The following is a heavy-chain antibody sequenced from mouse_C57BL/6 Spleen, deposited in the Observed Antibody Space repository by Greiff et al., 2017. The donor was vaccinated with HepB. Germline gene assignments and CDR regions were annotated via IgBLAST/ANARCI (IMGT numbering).Heavy chain of an antibody. V-gene: IGHV5-4*01. D-gene: IGHD2-4*01. CDR3: ARGGYDYDAWFAY. Sequence: VQLVESGGGLVKPGGSLKLSCAASGFTFSSYAMSWVRQTPEKRLEWVATISDGGSYTYYPDNVKGRFTISRDNAKNNLYLQMSHLKSEDTAMYYCARGGYDYDAWFAYWGQGTLVTVSA. CDR2: ISDGGSYT. J-gene: IGHJ3*01. CDR1: GFTFSSYA.